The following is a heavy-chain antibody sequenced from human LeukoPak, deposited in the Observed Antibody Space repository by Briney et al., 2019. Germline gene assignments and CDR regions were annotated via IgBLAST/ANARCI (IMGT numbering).Heavy chain of an antibody. CDR3: VELGITMIGGV. CDR2: ISSSSSYI. Sequence: GGSLRLACAASGFTFSSYSMNWVRQAPGKGLEWISSISSSSSYIYYADSVKGRFTISRDNAKNSLYLQMNSLRAEDTAVYYCVELGITMIGGVWGKGTTVTISS. CDR1: GFTFSSYS. J-gene: IGHJ6*04. D-gene: IGHD3-10*02. V-gene: IGHV3-21*01.